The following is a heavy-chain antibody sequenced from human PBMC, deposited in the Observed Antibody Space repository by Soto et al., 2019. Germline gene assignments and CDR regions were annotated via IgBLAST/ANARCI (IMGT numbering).Heavy chain of an antibody. Sequence: PSETLSLTCAVSGGSISSGDYSWSWIRQPPGRGLEWIGYIYHSGSTYYNPSLKSRVTISVDRSKNQFSLRLSSVTAADTAVYYCARARDDGSGYYFDYWGQGTLVTVSS. J-gene: IGHJ4*02. V-gene: IGHV4-30-2*01. CDR1: GGSISSGDYS. D-gene: IGHD3-22*01. CDR2: IYHSGST. CDR3: ARARDDGSGYYFDY.